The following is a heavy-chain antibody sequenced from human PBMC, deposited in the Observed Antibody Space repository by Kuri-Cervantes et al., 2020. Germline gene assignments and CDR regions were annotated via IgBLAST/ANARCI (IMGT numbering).Heavy chain of an antibody. V-gene: IGHV1-58*01. CDR3: AARSITGTTGWFDT. CDR2: IVVGSGNT. CDR1: GFTLVNSA. J-gene: IGHJ5*02. D-gene: IGHD1-14*01. Sequence: SVKVSCKASGFTLVNSAVQWVRQARGQRLEWIGWIVVGSGNTNYAQKFQERVTITRDMSASTAYMELNSLRAEDTAVYYCAARSITGTTGWFDTWGQGTLVTVSS.